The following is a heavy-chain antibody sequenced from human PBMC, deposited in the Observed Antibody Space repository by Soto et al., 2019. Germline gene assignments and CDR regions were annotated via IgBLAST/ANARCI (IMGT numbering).Heavy chain of an antibody. CDR3: VSDFGDYKFDS. Sequence: QPGGSLRLSCAASGFTFSAYSMHWVRQAPGKGLEWVAVMWGDGSDQYYGDSVKGRFTISRDNSKNTLYLQMSSLRADDTAFYYCVSDFGDYKFDSWGQGTLVTVSS. J-gene: IGHJ4*02. D-gene: IGHD4-17*01. CDR1: GFTFSAYS. CDR2: MWGDGSDQ. V-gene: IGHV3-33*01.